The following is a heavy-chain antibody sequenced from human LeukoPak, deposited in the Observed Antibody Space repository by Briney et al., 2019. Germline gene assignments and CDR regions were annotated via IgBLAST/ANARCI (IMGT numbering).Heavy chain of an antibody. CDR3: ARATYSSSWYDPPDC. J-gene: IGHJ4*02. CDR1: GYTFTSYT. Sequence: ASVKVSCKASGYTFTSYTMHWVRQAPGQRLEWMGWINAGNGNTKYSQKFQGRVTITRDTSASTAYMELSSLRSEDTAVYYCARATYSSSWYDPPDCWGQGTLVTVSS. V-gene: IGHV1-3*01. D-gene: IGHD6-13*01. CDR2: INAGNGNT.